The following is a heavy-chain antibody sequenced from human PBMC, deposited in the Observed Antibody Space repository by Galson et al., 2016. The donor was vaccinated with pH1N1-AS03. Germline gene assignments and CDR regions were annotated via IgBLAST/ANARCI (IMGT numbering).Heavy chain of an antibody. J-gene: IGHJ6*02. CDR1: GFTFSTHT. D-gene: IGHD1-26*01. CDR3: AREKINVGDDYYGMDV. Sequence: SLRLSCAASGFTFSTHTMHWVRQAPGKGLEWVAAISHDGGDKFYADSVKGRFTISRDNSKNTLYLQVNSLRAEDTAVYYCAREKINVGDDYYGMDVWGQGTTVTVAS. V-gene: IGHV3-30-3*01. CDR2: ISHDGGDK.